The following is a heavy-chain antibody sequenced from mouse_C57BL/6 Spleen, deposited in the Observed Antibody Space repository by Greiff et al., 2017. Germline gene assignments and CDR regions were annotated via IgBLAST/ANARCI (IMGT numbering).Heavy chain of an antibody. D-gene: IGHD2-4*01. Sequence: QVQLKQPGAELVRPGSSVKLSCKASCYTFTSYWMHWVKQRPIQGLEWIGNIDPSDSETHYNQKFKDKATLTVDKSSSPAYMQLSSLTSEDSAVYYGARSGVLRRRGYYAMDYWGQGTSVTVSS. CDR1: CYTFTSYW. CDR3: ARSGVLRRRGYYAMDY. CDR2: IDPSDSET. J-gene: IGHJ4*01. V-gene: IGHV1-52*01.